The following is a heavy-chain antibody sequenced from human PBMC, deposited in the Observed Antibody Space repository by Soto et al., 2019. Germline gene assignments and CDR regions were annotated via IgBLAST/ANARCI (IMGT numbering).Heavy chain of an antibody. Sequence: ASVKVSCKASGGTFSSYAISWVRQAPGQGLEWMGGIIPIFGTANYAQKFQGRVTITADESTSTAYMELSSLRSEDTAVYYCARAWRAAAYYYGMDVWGQGTTVTVSS. D-gene: IGHD6-13*01. CDR3: ARAWRAAAYYYGMDV. CDR1: GGTFSSYA. CDR2: IIPIFGTA. V-gene: IGHV1-69*13. J-gene: IGHJ6*02.